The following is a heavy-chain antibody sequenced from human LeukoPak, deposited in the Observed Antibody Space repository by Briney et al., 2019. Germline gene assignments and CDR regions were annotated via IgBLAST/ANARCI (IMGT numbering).Heavy chain of an antibody. CDR2: IYYSGST. Sequence: SETLSLTCTVSGGPISSGGYYWSWIRQHPGKGLEWIGYIYYSGSTYYNPSLKSRVTISVDTSKNQFSLKPSSVTAADTAVYYCARGSSSSRYFDYWGQGTLVTVSS. V-gene: IGHV4-31*03. J-gene: IGHJ4*02. CDR3: ARGSSSSRYFDY. CDR1: GGPISSGGYY. D-gene: IGHD6-6*01.